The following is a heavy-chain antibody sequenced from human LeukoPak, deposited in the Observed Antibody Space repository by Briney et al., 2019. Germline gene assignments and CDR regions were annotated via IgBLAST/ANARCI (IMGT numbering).Heavy chain of an antibody. CDR1: GYTFTGHY. V-gene: IGHV1-2*06. J-gene: IGHJ5*02. CDR2: INPNSGGT. Sequence: GASVTVSCTASGYTFTGHYMHWVRQAPGQGLEWMGRINPNSGGTNYAQKFQGRVTMTRDTSISTAYMELSRLRFDDTAVYCCARDPPSSSGTYYNRWFDPWGQGTLVTVSS. CDR3: ARDPPSSSGTYYNRWFDP. D-gene: IGHD3-10*01.